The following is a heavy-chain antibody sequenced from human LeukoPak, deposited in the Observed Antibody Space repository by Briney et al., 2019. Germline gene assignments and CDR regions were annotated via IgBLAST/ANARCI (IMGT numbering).Heavy chain of an antibody. J-gene: IGHJ6*03. Sequence: PGGSLRLSWAAYGFTFDDDNMHWVRQAPGKGLEWVSLITWDGSSTDYADSGKGRFTVSRDNSKNSLYLQMTSLRTEDTALYSCAKDIDGYKLFYYYYYMDVWGKGTTVTVSS. CDR1: GFTFDDDN. CDR2: ITWDGSST. V-gene: IGHV3-43*01. D-gene: IGHD5-24*01. CDR3: AKDIDGYKLFYYYYYMDV.